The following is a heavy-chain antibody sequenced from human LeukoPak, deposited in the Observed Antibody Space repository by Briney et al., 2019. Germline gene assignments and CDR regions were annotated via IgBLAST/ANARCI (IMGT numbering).Heavy chain of an antibody. CDR2: IYPGDSDT. CDR1: GYSFTSYW. J-gene: IGHJ4*02. D-gene: IGHD5-24*01. V-gene: IGHV5-51*01. Sequence: GESLKISCKGSGYSFTSYWIGWVRQMPGKGLEWMGIIYPGDSDTRYSPSFQGQVTISADKSISTAYLQWSSLKASDTAMYYCARQGRGGIRRWLYKGGANYFDYWGQGTLVTVSS. CDR3: ARQGRGGIRRWLYKGGANYFDY.